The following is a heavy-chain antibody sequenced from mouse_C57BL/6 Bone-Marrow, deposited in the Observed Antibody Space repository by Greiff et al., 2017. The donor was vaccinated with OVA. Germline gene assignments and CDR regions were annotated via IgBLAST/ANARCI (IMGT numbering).Heavy chain of an antibody. CDR3: ARWGFHYYGGRFDY. CDR1: GYTFTSYG. Sequence: QVQLQQSGAELARPGASVKLSCKASGYTFTSYGISWVKQRTGQGLEWIGEIYPRSGNTYYNEKFKGKATLTADKSSSTAYMELRSLTSEDSAVYFCARWGFHYYGGRFDYWGQGTTLTVSS. CDR2: IYPRSGNT. J-gene: IGHJ2*01. D-gene: IGHD1-2*01. V-gene: IGHV1-81*01.